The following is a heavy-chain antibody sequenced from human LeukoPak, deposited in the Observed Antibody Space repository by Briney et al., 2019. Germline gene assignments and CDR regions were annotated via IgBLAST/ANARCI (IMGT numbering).Heavy chain of an antibody. CDR3: ARDGIAVAGTLFDI. J-gene: IGHJ3*02. V-gene: IGHV3-30*03. CDR1: GFTFRSHG. Sequence: GGSLRLSCAASGFTFRSHGMHWVRQAPGKGLEWVAVISYDGSDKYYADSVKGRFTISRDNSKNTLYLQMNSLRAEDTAVYYCARDGIAVAGTLFDIWGQGTMVTVSS. D-gene: IGHD6-19*01. CDR2: ISYDGSDK.